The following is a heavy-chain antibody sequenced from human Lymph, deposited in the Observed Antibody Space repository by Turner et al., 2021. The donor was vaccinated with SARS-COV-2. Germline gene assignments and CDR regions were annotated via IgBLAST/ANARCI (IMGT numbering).Heavy chain of an antibody. J-gene: IGHJ4*02. CDR3: TTGWFTGTYGDYVDY. CDR1: GFTFSYAW. Sequence: EVQLVESGGGLVKPGGSLRLSWAASGFTFSYAWMTWVRQAPGKGLEWVGRIKRNTDGGTTDYAAPVKGRFTISKEDSKNTLYLQMNSLKTEDTAVYFCTTGWFTGTYGDYVDYWGQGTLVTVSS. V-gene: IGHV3-15*01. CDR2: IKRNTDGGTT. D-gene: IGHD1-7*01.